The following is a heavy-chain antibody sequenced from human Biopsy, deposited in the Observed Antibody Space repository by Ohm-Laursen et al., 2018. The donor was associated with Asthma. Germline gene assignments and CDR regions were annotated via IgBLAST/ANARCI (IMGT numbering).Heavy chain of an antibody. CDR1: GYTFIGCH. V-gene: IGHV1-2*06. Sequence: ASVKVSCKASGYTFIGCHIHWMRQAPGQGLEWMGRINPNSGGTNYAQKFQSRVTMARDTSISTAYMEVSRLRSDDTAVYYCARGQKSAGDRWFDPWGQGTLVTVSS. CDR2: INPNSGGT. J-gene: IGHJ5*02. D-gene: IGHD6-13*01. CDR3: ARGQKSAGDRWFDP.